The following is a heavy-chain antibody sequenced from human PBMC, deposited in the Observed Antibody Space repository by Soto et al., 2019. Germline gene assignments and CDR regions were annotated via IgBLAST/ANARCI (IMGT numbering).Heavy chain of an antibody. CDR3: ARALYCTNGVCYKRFRNWFDP. CDR1: GYTFTSYA. CDR2: INAGNGNT. Sequence: GASVKVSCKASGYTFTSYAMHWVRQAPGQRLEWMGWINAGNGNTKYSQKFQGRVTITRDTSASTAYMELSSLRSEDTAVYYCARALYCTNGVCYKRFRNWFDPWGQGTLVTVSS. V-gene: IGHV1-3*01. J-gene: IGHJ5*02. D-gene: IGHD2-8*01.